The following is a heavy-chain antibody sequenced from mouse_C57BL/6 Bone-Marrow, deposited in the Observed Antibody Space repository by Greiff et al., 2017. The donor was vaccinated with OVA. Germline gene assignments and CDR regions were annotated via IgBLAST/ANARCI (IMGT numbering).Heavy chain of an antibody. J-gene: IGHJ3*01. D-gene: IGHD3-2*02. Sequence: QVQLQQPGAELVMPGASVKLSCKASGYTFTSYWMHWVKQRPGQGLEWIGEIDPSDSYTNYNQKFKGKSTLTVDKSSSTAYMQLSSLTSEDSAVYYCARERLDSSVGAYWGQGTLVTVSA. CDR2: IDPSDSYT. CDR1: GYTFTSYW. V-gene: IGHV1-69*01. CDR3: ARERLDSSVGAY.